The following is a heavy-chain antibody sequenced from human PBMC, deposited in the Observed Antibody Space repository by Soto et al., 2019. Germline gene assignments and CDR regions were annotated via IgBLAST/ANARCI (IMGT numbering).Heavy chain of an antibody. CDR2: ISFDGSNT. D-gene: IGHD6-19*01. CDR1: GFTFSSYG. Sequence: QVQLVESGGGVVQPGRSLRLSCAASGFTFSSYGMHWVRQAPGKGLEWVALISFDGSNTYYADSVKGRFTISRDNSQNTLYLQMHSLRAEDTSLYCCGAGQFFSAYWGQGTLVTVSS. J-gene: IGHJ4*02. CDR3: GAGQFFSAY. V-gene: IGHV3-30*03.